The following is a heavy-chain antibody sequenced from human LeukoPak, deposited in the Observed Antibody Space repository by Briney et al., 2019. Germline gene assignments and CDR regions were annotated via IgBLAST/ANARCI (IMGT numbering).Heavy chain of an antibody. J-gene: IGHJ4*02. Sequence: GGSLRLSCAASGFTFSSYAMSWVRQAPGKGLEWASGTSGSGGSTYYAGSVKGRFTISRDNSKNTLYLQMNSLRVEDTAVYYCAKDGGSQCYSHLDSWGQGTLVTVSS. CDR3: AKDGGSQCYSHLDS. D-gene: IGHD2-15*01. CDR1: GFTFSSYA. V-gene: IGHV3-23*01. CDR2: TSGSGGST.